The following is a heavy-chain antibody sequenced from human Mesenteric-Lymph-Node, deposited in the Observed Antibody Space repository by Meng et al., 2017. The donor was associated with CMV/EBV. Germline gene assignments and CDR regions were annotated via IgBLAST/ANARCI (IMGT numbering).Heavy chain of an antibody. CDR3: ARHQRWLKSEGGFNY. Sequence: QFQVQTCAAGRLNPSATLSLTWSCIGRSFRGYFWGWFRQPPGNWLEWIGEINQSGSTNYNPSLKSRVTISVDTSKNQFSLKLSSVTAADTAVYYCARHQRWLKSEGGFNYWGQGTLVTVSS. J-gene: IGHJ4*02. CDR1: GRSFRGYF. D-gene: IGHD4-23*01. V-gene: IGHV4-34*01. CDR2: INQSGST.